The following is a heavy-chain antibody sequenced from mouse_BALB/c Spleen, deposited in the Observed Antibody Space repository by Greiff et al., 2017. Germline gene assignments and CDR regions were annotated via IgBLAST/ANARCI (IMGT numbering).Heavy chain of an antibody. D-gene: IGHD2-4*01. CDR3: ARLDYDPFFDY. CDR2: ISNGGGST. V-gene: IGHV5-12-2*01. J-gene: IGHJ2*01. CDR1: GFTFSSYT. Sequence: EVQRVESGGGLVQPGGSLKLSCAASGFTFSSYTMSWVRQTPEKRLEWVAYISNGGGSTYYPDTVKGRFTISRDNAKNTLYLQMSSLKSEDTAMYYCARLDYDPFFDYWGQGTTLTVSS.